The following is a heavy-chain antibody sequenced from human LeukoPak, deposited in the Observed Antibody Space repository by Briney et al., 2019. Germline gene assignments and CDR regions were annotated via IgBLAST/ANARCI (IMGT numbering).Heavy chain of an antibody. D-gene: IGHD3-10*01. CDR1: GDSMSGYS. CDR3: ARVHIVTGTYFDS. V-gene: IGHV4-4*07. CDR2: IYSSYFT. J-gene: IGHJ4*02. Sequence: SETLSLTCTVSGDSMSGYSWSWLRQPAGKELEWIGRIYSSYFTEYSLSLDGRVTMSIDTSKNQFSLMLDSVTAADTAVYYCARVHIVTGTYFDSWGQGALVTVSS.